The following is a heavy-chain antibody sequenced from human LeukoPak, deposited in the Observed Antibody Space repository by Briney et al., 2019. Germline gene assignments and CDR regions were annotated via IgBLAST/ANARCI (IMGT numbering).Heavy chain of an antibody. CDR2: IIPIFGTA. CDR3: ARETPGYSSMFDY. J-gene: IGHJ4*02. CDR1: GGTFSSYA. D-gene: IGHD6-19*01. Sequence: ASVKVSCKASGGTFSSYAISWVRQAPGQGLEWMGGIIPIFGTANYAQKFQGRVTITTDESTSTAYMELSSLRSEDTAVYYCARETPGYSSMFDYWGQGTLVTVSS. V-gene: IGHV1-69*05.